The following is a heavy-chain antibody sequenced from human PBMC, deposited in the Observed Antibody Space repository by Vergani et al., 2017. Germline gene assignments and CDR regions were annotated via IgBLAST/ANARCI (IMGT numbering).Heavy chain of an antibody. CDR3: AKDRGKEAGPISYYFDY. CDR2: ISYDGSNK. Sequence: QVQLVESGGGVVQPGRYLRLSCAASGFTFSSYGMHWVRQAPGKGLEWVAVISYDGSNKYYADSVKGRFTISRDNSKNTLYLQMNSLRAEDTAVYYCAKDRGKEAGPISYYFDYWGQGTLVTVSS. J-gene: IGHJ4*02. CDR1: GFTFSSYG. D-gene: IGHD3-10*01. V-gene: IGHV3-30*18.